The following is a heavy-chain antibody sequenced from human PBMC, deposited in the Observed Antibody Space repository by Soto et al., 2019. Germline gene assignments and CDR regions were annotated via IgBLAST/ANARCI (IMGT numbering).Heavy chain of an antibody. CDR2: ISSRSTYI. Sequence: PGGSLGLSCAASGESLSIYGVDGVRQAPGKGLEWVSSISSRSTYIYYSDSVRGRFTISRDNAESSLYLQMNSLRVEDTAIYYCAREYDILTGIMDVWGKGTTVTVSS. CDR3: AREYDILTGIMDV. J-gene: IGHJ6*03. CDR1: GESLSIYG. V-gene: IGHV3-21*01. D-gene: IGHD3-9*01.